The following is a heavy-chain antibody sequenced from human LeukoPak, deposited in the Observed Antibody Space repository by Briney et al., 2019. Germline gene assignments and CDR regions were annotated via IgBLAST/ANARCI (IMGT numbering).Heavy chain of an antibody. J-gene: IGHJ4*02. CDR2: IIPIFGTA. Sequence: SVKVFCKASGGTFSGYAISWVRQAPGQGLEWMGRIIPIFGTANYAQKFQGRVTITTDESTSTAYMELSSLRSEDTAVYYCARGVLRYFDWLAFDYWGQGTLVTVSS. V-gene: IGHV1-69*05. CDR3: ARGVLRYFDWLAFDY. CDR1: GGTFSGYA. D-gene: IGHD3-9*01.